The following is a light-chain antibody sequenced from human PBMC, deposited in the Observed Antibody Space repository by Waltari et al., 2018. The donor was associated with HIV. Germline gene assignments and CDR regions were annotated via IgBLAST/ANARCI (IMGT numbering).Light chain of an antibody. V-gene: IGKV3-15*01. CDR1: QNVITN. J-gene: IGKJ1*01. Sequence: EIVMTRSQVTLSVSPGESATLSCRASQNVITNLAWYQHKPGQAPNLLIYGASTRARGIPARFTGGGSGSDFTLTINSLQSEDCGLYYCQQYNGWPRTFGQGTKV. CDR2: GAS. CDR3: QQYNGWPRT.